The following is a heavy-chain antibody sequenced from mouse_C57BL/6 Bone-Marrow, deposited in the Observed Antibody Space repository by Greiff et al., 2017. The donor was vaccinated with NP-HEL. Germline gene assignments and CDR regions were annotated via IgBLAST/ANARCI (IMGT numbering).Heavy chain of an antibody. CDR3: ARFPITTVVADY. J-gene: IGHJ2*01. Sequence: QVQLQQSGAELARPGASVKLSCKASGYTFKSYGISWVKQRTGQGLEWIGEIYPRSGNTYYNEKFKGKATLTADKSSSTAYMELRSLTSEDSAVYFCARFPITTVVADYWGQGTTLTVSS. CDR1: GYTFKSYG. D-gene: IGHD1-1*01. CDR2: IYPRSGNT. V-gene: IGHV1-81*01.